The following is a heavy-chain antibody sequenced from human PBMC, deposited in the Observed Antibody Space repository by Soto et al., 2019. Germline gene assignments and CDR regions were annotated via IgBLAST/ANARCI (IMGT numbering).Heavy chain of an antibody. J-gene: IGHJ2*01. D-gene: IGHD3-16*01. CDR2: ISGNGDST. CDR1: GFMFRTYA. V-gene: IGHV3-23*01. CDR3: AKAPTLITAWDFDL. Sequence: DVQLLESGGGLVQPGGSLRLSCAASGFMFRTYAMTWVRQASGKGLEWVSSISGNGDSTYYADSVKGRFTVSRDNSKSTLYLQMSRATVEDTDIYYCAKAPTLITAWDFDLWGRGTVVSVSS.